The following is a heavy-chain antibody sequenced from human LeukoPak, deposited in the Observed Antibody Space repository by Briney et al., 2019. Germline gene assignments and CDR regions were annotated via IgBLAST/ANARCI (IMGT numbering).Heavy chain of an antibody. J-gene: IGHJ5*02. D-gene: IGHD6-19*01. CDR1: EFTFSNYN. Sequence: GSLRLSCAASEFTFSNYNMNWVRQAPGKGLEWLSYISSSSSTIYYADSVKGRFTISRDNAKNSLYLQMNNLRAEDTAIYYCAKDKGYSSGWYLLDPWGQGTLVTVSS. CDR3: AKDKGYSSGWYLLDP. V-gene: IGHV3-48*04. CDR2: ISSSSSTI.